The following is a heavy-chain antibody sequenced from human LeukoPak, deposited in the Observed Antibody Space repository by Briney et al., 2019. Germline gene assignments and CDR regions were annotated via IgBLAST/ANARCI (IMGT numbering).Heavy chain of an antibody. Sequence: KASETLSLTCTVSGGSISSYYWSWIRQPPGKGLEWIGYIYYSGSTNYNPSLKSRVTISVDTSKNQFSLNLSSVTAADTAVYYCAREGSAYGMDVWGQGTTVTVSS. CDR2: IYYSGST. D-gene: IGHD2-15*01. CDR1: GGSISSYY. J-gene: IGHJ6*02. CDR3: AREGSAYGMDV. V-gene: IGHV4-59*01.